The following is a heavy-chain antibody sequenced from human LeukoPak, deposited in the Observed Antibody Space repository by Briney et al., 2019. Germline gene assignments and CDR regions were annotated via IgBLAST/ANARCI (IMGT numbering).Heavy chain of an antibody. Sequence: GGSLRLSCAASGFRFSNFAMSWVRQAPGKGLGWVSLIIGSSGDTLYADSVKGRFAISRDISKNRLYLQMNSLRAEDTALYYCAKGAYDYIEMGYFDDWGQGTLVTVSS. V-gene: IGHV3-23*01. D-gene: IGHD5-12*01. CDR1: GFRFSNFA. CDR3: AKGAYDYIEMGYFDD. J-gene: IGHJ4*02. CDR2: IIGSSGDT.